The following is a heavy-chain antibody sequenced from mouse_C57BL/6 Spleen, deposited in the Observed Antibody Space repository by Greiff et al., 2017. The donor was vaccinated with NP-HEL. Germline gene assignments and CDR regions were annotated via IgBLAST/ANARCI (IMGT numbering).Heavy chain of an antibody. J-gene: IGHJ1*03. V-gene: IGHV5-12*01. CDR3: ARRGFDV. CDR1: GFTFSDYY. CDR2: ISNGGGST. Sequence: EVQVVESGGGLVQPGGSLKLSCAASGFTFSDYYMYWVRQTPEKRLEWVAYISNGGGSTYYPDTVKGRFTISRDNAKNTLYLQMSRLKSEDTAMYYCARRGFDVWGTGTTVTVSS.